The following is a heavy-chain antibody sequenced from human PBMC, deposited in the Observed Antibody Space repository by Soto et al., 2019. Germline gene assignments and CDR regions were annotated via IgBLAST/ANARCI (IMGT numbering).Heavy chain of an antibody. CDR3: ARAYGAVSYFCDY. Sequence: EVRLVESGGGLIQPGGSLRLSCAASELTLSSHYMTWVRQAPGKGLEWVSLIYSDGRTYHADSVKGRFTISRDDFRNTVYLQMNGLRAEDTAVYYCARAYGAVSYFCDYWGQGTPVTVSS. J-gene: IGHJ4*02. V-gene: IGHV3-53*01. D-gene: IGHD3-10*01. CDR2: IYSDGRT. CDR1: ELTLSSHY.